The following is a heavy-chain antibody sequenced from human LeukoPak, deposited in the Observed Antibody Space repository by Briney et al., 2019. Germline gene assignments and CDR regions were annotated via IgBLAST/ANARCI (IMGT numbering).Heavy chain of an antibody. CDR2: IHRDDKT. J-gene: IGHJ4*02. CDR1: GFDFSAYV. V-gene: IGHV3-53*01. Sequence: GGSLRLSCAASGFDFSAYVMSWVRRAPGKGLEWVSFIHRDDKTYYADSVKGRFTMSRDSSKNTLYLQMNSLGADDTAVYYCAREVISTPSYFDYWGQGILVTVSS. D-gene: IGHD2-2*01. CDR3: AREVISTPSYFDY.